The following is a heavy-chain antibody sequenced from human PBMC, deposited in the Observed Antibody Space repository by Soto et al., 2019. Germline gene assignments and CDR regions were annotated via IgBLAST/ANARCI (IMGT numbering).Heavy chain of an antibody. D-gene: IGHD1-26*01. CDR3: AKDSWELLQFDY. V-gene: IGHV3-23*01. J-gene: IGHJ4*02. CDR2: ISGSGGST. CDR1: GFTFSSYA. Sequence: GGSLRLSCAASGFTFSSYAMSWVRQAPGKWLEWVSAISGSGGSTYYADSVKGRFTISRDNSKNTLYLQMNSLRAEDTAVYYCAKDSWELLQFDYWGQGXLVTVSS.